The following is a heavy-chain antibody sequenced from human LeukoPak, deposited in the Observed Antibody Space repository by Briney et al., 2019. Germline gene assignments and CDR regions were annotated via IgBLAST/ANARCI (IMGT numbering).Heavy chain of an antibody. CDR3: ARDRVVFRSPYTNYYDSSALRYYGMDV. V-gene: IGHV3-7*01. CDR2: IKQDGSEK. D-gene: IGHD3-22*01. Sequence: GGSLRLSCAASGFTFSSYWMSWVRQAPGKRLEWVANIKQDGSEKYYVDSGKGRFTISRDNAKNSLYLQMNSLRAEDTAVYYCARDRVVFRSPYTNYYDSSALRYYGMDVWGQGTTVTVSS. J-gene: IGHJ6*02. CDR1: GFTFSSYW.